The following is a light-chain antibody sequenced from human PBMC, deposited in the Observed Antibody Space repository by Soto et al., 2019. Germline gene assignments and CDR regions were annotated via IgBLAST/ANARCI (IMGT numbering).Light chain of an antibody. J-gene: IGLJ1*01. CDR3: CSFAGRYSYV. CDR2: DVD. V-gene: IGLV2-11*01. Sequence: QSGLTQPRSVSGSPGQSVTISCTGTSSDVGAYNFVSWHQQHPGKAPKLMIYDVDKRPSGVPDRFSGSKSGNTASLTISGLQAEDEADYYCCSFAGRYSYVFGTGTKVNV. CDR1: SSDVGAYNF.